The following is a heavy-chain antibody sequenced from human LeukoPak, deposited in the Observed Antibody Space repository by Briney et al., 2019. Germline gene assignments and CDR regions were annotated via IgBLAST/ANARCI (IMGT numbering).Heavy chain of an antibody. CDR1: GFAFDEHG. J-gene: IGHJ4*02. V-gene: IGHV3-23*01. CDR3: AKFFLPYLAGGTGSR. CDR2: ISDGGDST. Sequence: TGGSLRLSCTAPGFAFDEHGMSWVRHVPGKGLEWVSSISDGGDSTHYADSVEGRFTISRDNSKNTLYLQMNSLRAEDTALYYCAKFFLPYLAGGTGSRWGQGTLVTVSS. D-gene: IGHD3-10*01.